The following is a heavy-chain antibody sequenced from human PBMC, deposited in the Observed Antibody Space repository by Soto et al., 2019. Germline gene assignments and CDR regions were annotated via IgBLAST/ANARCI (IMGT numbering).Heavy chain of an antibody. CDR1: GDSVSSNGAA. D-gene: IGHD5-12*01. J-gene: IGHJ4*02. CDR3: AREGVGVERATIFDX. CDR2: TYYRSKWYN. Sequence: QSLSLTCAISGDSVSSNGAAWNWIRQSPSRGLECVGRTYYRSKWYNYYAVSLKSRITINPDTSKNQLSLQLNSVTTEDTAVYYCAREGVGVERATIFDXWGQGTLVTVSX. V-gene: IGHV6-1*01.